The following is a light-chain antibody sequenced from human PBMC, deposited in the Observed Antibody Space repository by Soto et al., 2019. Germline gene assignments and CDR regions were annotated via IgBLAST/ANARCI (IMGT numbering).Light chain of an antibody. V-gene: IGKV3-11*01. CDR2: DAS. CDR1: QRISGY. J-gene: IGKJ1*01. Sequence: DIVLTQSPATLSLSPGQRATLSCRASQRISGYLSWYKQQPVQAPRRLISDASHRATGIPVRFSGSGSGTDYTLTSSSLEHKDFAVYYCQERINLQWTFGQGTKVEV. CDR3: QERINLQWT.